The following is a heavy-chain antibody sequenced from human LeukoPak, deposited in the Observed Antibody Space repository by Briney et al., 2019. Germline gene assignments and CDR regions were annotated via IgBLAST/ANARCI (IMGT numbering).Heavy chain of an antibody. Sequence: SVKVSCKASGFTFTSSAVQWVRQARGQRLEWIGWIVVGSGNTNYAQKFQERVTITRDMSTSTAYMELSSLRSEDTAVYYCAASPDYHDSSGYSYYFDYWGQGTLVTVSS. CDR2: IVVGSGNT. CDR1: GFTFTSSA. D-gene: IGHD3-22*01. J-gene: IGHJ4*02. CDR3: AASPDYHDSSGYSYYFDY. V-gene: IGHV1-58*01.